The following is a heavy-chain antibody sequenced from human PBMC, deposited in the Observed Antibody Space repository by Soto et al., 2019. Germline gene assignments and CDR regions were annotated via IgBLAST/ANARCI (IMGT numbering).Heavy chain of an antibody. CDR3: ARGHTGYYGDYPLDY. V-gene: IGHV3-74*01. D-gene: IGHD4-17*01. Sequence: GGSLRLSCAASGFTFSSYWMHWVRQAPGKGLVWVSRINSDGSSTSYADSVKGRFTISRDNAKNTLYLQMNSLRAEDTAVYYCARGHTGYYGDYPLDYWGQGTLVTVSS. CDR2: INSDGSST. J-gene: IGHJ4*02. CDR1: GFTFSSYW.